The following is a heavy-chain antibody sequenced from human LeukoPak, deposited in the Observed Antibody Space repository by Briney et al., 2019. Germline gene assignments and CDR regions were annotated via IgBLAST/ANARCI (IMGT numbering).Heavy chain of an antibody. Sequence: GGSLRLSCAASGFTFADYAMHWVRQTPGKGLEWVSSISSSSSYIYYADSVKGRFTISRDNAKNSLYLQMNSLRAEDTAVYYCASYDYGDRHEYFQHWGQGTLVTVSS. J-gene: IGHJ1*01. CDR3: ASYDYGDRHEYFQH. CDR2: ISSSSSYI. CDR1: GFTFADYA. V-gene: IGHV3-21*01. D-gene: IGHD4-17*01.